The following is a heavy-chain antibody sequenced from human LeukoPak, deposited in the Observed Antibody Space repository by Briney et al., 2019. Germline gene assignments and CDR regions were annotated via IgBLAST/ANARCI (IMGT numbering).Heavy chain of an antibody. V-gene: IGHV3-74*01. D-gene: IGHD6-19*01. CDR1: EVTIRNYW. J-gene: IGHJ6*02. Sequence: GGSLRLSCAASEVTIRNYWMHWVRQAPGKGLVWVSRINSDGSSKDYVDSVKGRFTISRDSAKNTLYLQMNSLRAEDTALYYCARASASGWPYYYGMDVWGQGTTVTVFS. CDR3: ARASASGWPYYYGMDV. CDR2: INSDGSSK.